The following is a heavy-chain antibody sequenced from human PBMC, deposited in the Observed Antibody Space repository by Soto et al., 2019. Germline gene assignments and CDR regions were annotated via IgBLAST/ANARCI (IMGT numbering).Heavy chain of an antibody. CDR2: IYWDDDK. J-gene: IGHJ3*02. D-gene: IGHD3-10*02. Sequence: QITLKESGPPLVKPTQTLTLTCTFSGFSLTTVGMGVGWIRQPPGKALDWLGIIYWDDDKRYSPSLNGSVTIIKDTSKNQVVLTMTNMDPVDTATYYCAHRNSRMFAFDIWGQGTLVTVSS. CDR3: AHRNSRMFAFDI. V-gene: IGHV2-5*02. CDR1: GFSLTTVGMG.